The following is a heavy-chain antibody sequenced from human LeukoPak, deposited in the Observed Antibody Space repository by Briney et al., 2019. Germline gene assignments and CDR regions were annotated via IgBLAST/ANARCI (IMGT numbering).Heavy chain of an antibody. V-gene: IGHV1-18*04. CDR3: ASLVGATPFDH. CDR1: GYTFTDYY. D-gene: IGHD1-26*01. CDR2: ISAYNGNT. J-gene: IGHJ4*02. Sequence: ASVKVSCKTSGYTFTDYYMHWVRQAPGQGLEWMGWISAYNGNTNYAQNLQGRVTMTTDTSTNTAYMELRSLRSDDTAVYYCASLVGATPFDHWGQGTLVTVSS.